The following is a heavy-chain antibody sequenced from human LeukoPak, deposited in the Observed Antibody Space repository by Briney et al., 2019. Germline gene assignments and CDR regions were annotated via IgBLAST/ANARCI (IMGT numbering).Heavy chain of an antibody. V-gene: IGHV3-48*03. D-gene: IGHD2-21*02. CDR2: ISSSGSTI. CDR1: GFTFSSYA. J-gene: IGHJ4*02. CDR3: ARGSLSIVVVTDLDY. Sequence: PGGSLRLSCAASGFTFSSYAMNWVRQAPGKGLEWVSYISSSGSTIYYADSVKGRFTISRDNAKNSLYLQMNSLRAEDTAVYYCARGSLSIVVVTDLDYWGQGTQVTVSS.